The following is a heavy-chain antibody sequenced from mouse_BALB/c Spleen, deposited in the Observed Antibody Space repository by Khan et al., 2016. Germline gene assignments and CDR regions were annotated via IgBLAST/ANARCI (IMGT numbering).Heavy chain of an antibody. J-gene: IGHJ2*01. CDR3: ARGGILDLDY. CDR2: IWRGGST. Sequence: QVQLKESGPGLVQPSQSLSITCTVSGFSLTSYSIHWVRQSPGKGLEWLGVIWRGGSTDYNAAFISRLSISKDNSKSQVFFKMNSLQANDTARYYCARGGILDLDYWGQGTTLTVSS. CDR1: GFSLTSYS. V-gene: IGHV2-2*02.